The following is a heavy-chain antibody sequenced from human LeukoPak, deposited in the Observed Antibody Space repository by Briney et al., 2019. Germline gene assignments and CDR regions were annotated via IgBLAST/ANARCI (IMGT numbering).Heavy chain of an antibody. CDR1: GDSVSNKRAT. J-gene: IGHJ3*01. V-gene: IGHV6-1*01. CDR2: TYYRSEWYS. Sequence: SETLSLTCAISGDSVSNKRATWIWIRQSPSRGLEHLGRTYYRSEWYSEYAVSVRSRLTINPDTSKNQFSLHLNSVTPEDTAVYYCARVPTLGAFDLWGPGTMVTVSS. CDR3: ARVPTLGAFDL.